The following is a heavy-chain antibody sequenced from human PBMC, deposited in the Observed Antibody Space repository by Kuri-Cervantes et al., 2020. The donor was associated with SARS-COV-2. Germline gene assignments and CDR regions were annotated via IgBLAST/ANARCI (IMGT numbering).Heavy chain of an antibody. CDR1: GFTFSSYS. CDR2: ISSSSSYI. Sequence: ETLSLTCAASGFTFSSYSMNWVRQAPGKGLEWVSSISSSSSYIYYADSVKGRFTISRDNAKNSLYLQMNSLRAEDTAVYYCARGGWIAATDYFDYWGQGTLVTVSS. D-gene: IGHD6-13*01. V-gene: IGHV3-21*01. J-gene: IGHJ4*02. CDR3: ARGGWIAATDYFDY.